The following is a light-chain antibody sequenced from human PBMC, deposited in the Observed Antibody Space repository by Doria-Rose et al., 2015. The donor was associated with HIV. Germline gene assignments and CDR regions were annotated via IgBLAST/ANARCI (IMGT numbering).Light chain of an antibody. CDR2: DRS. CDR3: HQYGTSWT. Sequence: TQSPGTLSLSPGERATLSCRASQSFSSTYLAWYQQKPGQAPGLLIYDRSTRATGIPDRFSASGSGTDFTLTINRLEPEDFALYYCHQYGTSWTFGQGTKVEI. J-gene: IGKJ1*01. CDR1: QSFSSTY. V-gene: IGKV3-20*01.